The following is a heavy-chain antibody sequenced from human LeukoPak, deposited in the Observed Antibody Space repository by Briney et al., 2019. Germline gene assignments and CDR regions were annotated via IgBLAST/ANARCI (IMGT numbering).Heavy chain of an antibody. CDR2: IIPIFGTA. Sequence: EASVKVSCKASGGTFSSYAISWVRQTPGQGLEWMGGIIPIFGTANYAQKFQGRVTITTDESTSTAYMELSSLRSEDTAVYYCARHPGRSGSYPADFDYWGQGTLVTVSS. D-gene: IGHD3-10*01. CDR1: GGTFSSYA. J-gene: IGHJ4*02. V-gene: IGHV1-69*05. CDR3: ARHPGRSGSYPADFDY.